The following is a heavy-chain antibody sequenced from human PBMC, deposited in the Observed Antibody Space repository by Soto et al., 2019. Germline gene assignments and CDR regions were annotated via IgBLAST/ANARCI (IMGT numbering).Heavy chain of an antibody. D-gene: IGHD3-10*01. CDR1: GFSLSTSGVG. CDR3: AHSFRYYYGSGSYSHGLDV. CDR2: IYWNDDK. J-gene: IGHJ6*02. Sequence: QITLKESGPTLVNPTQTLTLTCTFSGFSLSTSGVGVGWIRQPPGKALEWLALIYWNDDKRYSPSLKSRLTITKDTSKNQVVLTMTNMDPVDTATYYCAHSFRYYYGSGSYSHGLDVWGQGTTVTVSS. V-gene: IGHV2-5*01.